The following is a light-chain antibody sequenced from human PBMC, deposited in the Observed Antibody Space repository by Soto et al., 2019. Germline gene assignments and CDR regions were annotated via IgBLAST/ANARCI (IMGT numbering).Light chain of an antibody. J-gene: IGLJ1*01. CDR1: SADVSTSNF. Sequence: QSVLTKPASVSGSPGQSITISCTGISADVSTSNFVSWYQHHPGKGPRPILYDFTHRPSGISDRFSGSKSGDTASLTISGLRAEDEADYYCASYRSGPLYVFGTGTKVTVL. CDR2: DFT. V-gene: IGLV2-14*03. CDR3: ASYRSGPLYV.